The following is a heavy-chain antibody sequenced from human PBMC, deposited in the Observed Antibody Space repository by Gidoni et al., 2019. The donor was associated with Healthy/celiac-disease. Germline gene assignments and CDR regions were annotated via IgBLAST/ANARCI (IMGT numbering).Heavy chain of an antibody. V-gene: IGHV1-8*01. Sequence: QVQLVQSGAEVKKPGASVKVSCKASGYTFTSYDINWVRQATGQGLEWMGWMNPNSGNTGYAQKFQGRVTMTRNTSISTAYMELSSLRSEDTAVYYCARVRGMAVAGPYWYFDLWGRGTLVTVSS. CDR1: GYTFTSYD. D-gene: IGHD6-19*01. J-gene: IGHJ2*01. CDR3: ARVRGMAVAGPYWYFDL. CDR2: MNPNSGNT.